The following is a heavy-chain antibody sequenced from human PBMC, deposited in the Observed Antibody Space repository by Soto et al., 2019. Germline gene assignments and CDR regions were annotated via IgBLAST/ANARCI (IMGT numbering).Heavy chain of an antibody. Sequence: QVQLQESGPGLVKPSQTLSLTCTVSGGSISSGDYYWSWIRQPPGKGLEWIGYIYYSGSTYYNPSLKSRVTISVDTSKNQFSLKLSSVTAADTAVYYCARGLAASWTQNEYYFDYWGQGTLVTVSS. D-gene: IGHD6-6*01. J-gene: IGHJ4*02. CDR1: GGSISSGDYY. CDR2: IYYSGST. V-gene: IGHV4-30-4*01. CDR3: ARGLAASWTQNEYYFDY.